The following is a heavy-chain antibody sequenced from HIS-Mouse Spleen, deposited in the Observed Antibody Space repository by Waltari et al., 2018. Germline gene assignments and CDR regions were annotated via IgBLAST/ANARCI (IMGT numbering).Heavy chain of an antibody. D-gene: IGHD6-13*01. V-gene: IGHV4-39*07. J-gene: IGHJ2*01. Sequence: QLQLQESGQGLVKPSETLSLTGTVSGGSISSSSYYWGWIRKPPGKVLEGIGSFYYSGSTYYNPSLKSRVTISVDTSKNQFSLKLSSVTAADTAVYYCAREIPYSSSWYDWYFDLWGRGTLVTVSS. CDR2: FYYSGST. CDR1: GGSISSSSYY. CDR3: AREIPYSSSWYDWYFDL.